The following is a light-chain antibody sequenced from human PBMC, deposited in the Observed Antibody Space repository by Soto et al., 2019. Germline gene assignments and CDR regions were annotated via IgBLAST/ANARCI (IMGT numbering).Light chain of an antibody. CDR2: DVN. V-gene: IGLV2-14*03. CDR1: SSDVGGYKF. J-gene: IGLJ1*01. CDR3: CSYTSSSTHG. Sequence: QSALTQPASVSGSPGQSITISCTGTSSDVGGYKFVSWYQQHPGKVPKLMIFDVNRRPSGVSDRFSGSKSGNTASLTISGLQAEYEGDYYCCSYTSSSTHGFGSGTKVTVL.